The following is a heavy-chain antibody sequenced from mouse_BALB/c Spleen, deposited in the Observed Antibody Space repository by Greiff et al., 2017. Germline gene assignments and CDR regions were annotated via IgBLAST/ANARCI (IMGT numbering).Heavy chain of an antibody. D-gene: IGHD1-1*01. V-gene: IGHV1-87*01. CDR2: IYPGDGDT. CDR3: ARSGVSYGSSYVY. Sequence: QVQLQQSGAELARPGASVKLSCKASGYTFTSYWMQWVKQRPGQGLEWIGAIYPGDGDTRYTQKFKGKATLTADKSSSTAYMQLSSLASEDSAVYYCARSGVSYGSSYVYWGQGTTLTVSS. CDR1: GYTFTSYW. J-gene: IGHJ2*01.